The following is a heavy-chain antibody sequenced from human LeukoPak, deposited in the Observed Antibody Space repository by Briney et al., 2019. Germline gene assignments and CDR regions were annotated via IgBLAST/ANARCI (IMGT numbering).Heavy chain of an antibody. CDR1: GGTFSSYA. CDR3: ATAPDNVYNWND. CDR2: IIPIFGTA. D-gene: IGHD1-20*01. V-gene: IGHV1-69*13. J-gene: IGHJ4*02. Sequence: GASVKVSCKASGGTFSSYAISWVRQAPGQGLEWMGGIIPIFGTANYAQKFQGRVTITADESTSTAYMELSSLRSEDTAVYYCATAPDNVYNWNDWGQGTLVTVSS.